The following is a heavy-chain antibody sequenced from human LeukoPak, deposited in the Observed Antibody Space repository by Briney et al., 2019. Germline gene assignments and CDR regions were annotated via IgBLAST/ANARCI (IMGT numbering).Heavy chain of an antibody. J-gene: IGHJ3*02. V-gene: IGHV3-66*02. CDR2: IYSGGST. D-gene: IGHD3-10*01. Sequence: PGGSLRLSCAASGFTVSSNYMSWVHQAPGKGLEWVSVIYSGGSTYYADSVKGRFTISRDNSKNTLYLQMNSLRAEDTAVYYCARDPRSLYYYGSGSLDAFDIWGQGTMVTVSS. CDR3: ARDPRSLYYYGSGSLDAFDI. CDR1: GFTVSSNY.